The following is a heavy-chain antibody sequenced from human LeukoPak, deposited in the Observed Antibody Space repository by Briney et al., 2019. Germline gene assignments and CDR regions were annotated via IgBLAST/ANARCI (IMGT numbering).Heavy chain of an antibody. D-gene: IGHD2-15*01. CDR2: IYYSGST. J-gene: IGHJ3*02. CDR1: GVSIRSSYYY. Sequence: SETLSLTCTVSGVSIRSSYYYWRWLRQHPGKGLEWIGYIYYSGSTYYNPSLRSRVTISVDTSKNQFSLKLSSVTAADTAVYFCARRRVVVASTDGASGAFDIWGQGTMVTVSS. CDR3: ARRRVVVASTDGASGAFDI. V-gene: IGHV4-31*03.